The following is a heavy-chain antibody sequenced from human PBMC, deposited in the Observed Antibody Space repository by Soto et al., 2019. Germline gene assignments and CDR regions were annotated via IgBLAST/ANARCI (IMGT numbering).Heavy chain of an antibody. J-gene: IGHJ3*02. CDR2: IWYDGSNK. Sequence: PGGSLRLSCTTSGFTFNTYGMHWVRQAPGKGLEWVAIIWYDGSNKYYADSVKGRFTISRDNSKNTLYLQMNSLRAEDTAVYYCARGLDSYAFDIWGQGTMVTVSS. CDR1: GFTFNTYG. CDR3: ARGLDSYAFDI. D-gene: IGHD3-22*01. V-gene: IGHV3-33*08.